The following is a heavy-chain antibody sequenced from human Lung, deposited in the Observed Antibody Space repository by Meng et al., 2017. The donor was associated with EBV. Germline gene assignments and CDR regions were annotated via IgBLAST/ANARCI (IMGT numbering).Heavy chain of an antibody. CDR2: ISSSGATI. J-gene: IGHJ4*02. V-gene: IGHV3-11*01. Sequence: QVQLIESGGXXVXPGXSLXLSCAASGFTFSDYYMSWIRQAPGKGLEWVSYISSSGATIYYADSVKGRFTISRDNAKNSLYLQMDSLRAEDTAVYYCARDVVGATGISDYWGQGTLVTVSS. CDR3: ARDVVGATGISDY. D-gene: IGHD1-26*01. CDR1: GFTFSDYY.